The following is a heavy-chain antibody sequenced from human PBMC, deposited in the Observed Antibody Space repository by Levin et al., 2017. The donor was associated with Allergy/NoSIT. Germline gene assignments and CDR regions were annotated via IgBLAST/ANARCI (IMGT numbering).Heavy chain of an antibody. CDR2: ISSSGSTI. CDR3: ARESDYYYYGMDV. CDR1: GFTFSDYY. J-gene: IGHJ6*02. V-gene: IGHV3-11*01. Sequence: PGESLKISCAASGFTFSDYYMSWIRQAPGKGLEWVSYISSSGSTIYYADSVKGRFTISRDNAKNSLYLQMNSLRAEDTAVYYCARESDYYYYGMDVWGQGTTVTVSS.